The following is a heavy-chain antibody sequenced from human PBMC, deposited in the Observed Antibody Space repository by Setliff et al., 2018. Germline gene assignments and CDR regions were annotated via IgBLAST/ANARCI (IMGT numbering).Heavy chain of an antibody. Sequence: PSETLSLTCTVSGGSISSYYWSWIRQPAGKGLEWIGHIYIGGSANYNPSLKSRVTMSIDTSKNQFSLKLSSVTAADTAVYYCARYYGSGPPNWFDPWGQGTLVTVSS. CDR2: IYIGGSA. CDR1: GGSISSYY. CDR3: ARYYGSGPPNWFDP. J-gene: IGHJ5*02. V-gene: IGHV4-4*07. D-gene: IGHD3-10*01.